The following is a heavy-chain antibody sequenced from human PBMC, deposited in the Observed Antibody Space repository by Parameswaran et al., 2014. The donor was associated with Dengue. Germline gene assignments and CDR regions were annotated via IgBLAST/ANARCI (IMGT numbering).Heavy chain of an antibody. CDR2: ISGDGGST. V-gene: IGHV3-43*02. Sequence: VRQAPGKGLEWVSLISGDGGSTYYADSVKGRFTISRDNSKNSLYLQMNSLRTEDTALYYCAKDTSAVAGTGGGDYWGQGTLVTVSS. D-gene: IGHD6-19*01. CDR3: AKDTSAVAGTGGGDY. J-gene: IGHJ4*02.